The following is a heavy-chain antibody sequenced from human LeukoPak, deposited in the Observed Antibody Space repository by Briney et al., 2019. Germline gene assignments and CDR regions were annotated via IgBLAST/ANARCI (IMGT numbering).Heavy chain of an antibody. CDR1: GFTFSSYG. V-gene: IGHV3-30*02. J-gene: IGHJ4*02. Sequence: GGSLRLSCAASGFTFSSYGMHWVRQAPGKGLEWVAFIRYDGSNKYYADSVKGRFTISRDNSKNTLYLQMNSLRAEDTAVYYCAKDQNAMVRGVINDYFDYWGQGTLVTVSS. CDR2: IRYDGSNK. CDR3: AKDQNAMVRGVINDYFDY. D-gene: IGHD3-10*01.